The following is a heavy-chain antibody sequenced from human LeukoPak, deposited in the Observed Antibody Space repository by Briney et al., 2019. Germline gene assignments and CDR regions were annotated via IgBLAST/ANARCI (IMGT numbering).Heavy chain of an antibody. Sequence: GASVKVSCKASGGTLRRHPISWVRHAPGQGLEWMGGIIPIFGTTNYAQKFQGRLTITPDASTSTAYMELGSLRSEDTAVYYCSSRPTGTAGNWFDPWGQGTLVSVSS. V-gene: IGHV1-69*13. CDR1: GGTLRRHP. J-gene: IGHJ5*02. CDR2: IIPIFGTT. D-gene: IGHD1-1*01. CDR3: SSRPTGTAGNWFDP.